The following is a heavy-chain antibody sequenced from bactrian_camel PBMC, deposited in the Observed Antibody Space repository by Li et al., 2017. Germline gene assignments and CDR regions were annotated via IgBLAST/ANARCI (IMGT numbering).Heavy chain of an antibody. J-gene: IGHJ6*01. CDR1: GYISSRHC. CDR2: IRSNGRT. V-gene: IGHV3S53*01. Sequence: HVQLVESGGGSVQAGGSLRLSCTHSGYISSRHCMGWFRRAPGKEREEVAIIRSNGRTSYADSVKGRFTISQDDAKNTVYLQMDSLNPEDTAMYYCASQPRGYDCYFRRNPADYDLWGQGTQVTVS. D-gene: IGHD3*01. CDR3: ASQPRGYDCYFRRNPADYDL.